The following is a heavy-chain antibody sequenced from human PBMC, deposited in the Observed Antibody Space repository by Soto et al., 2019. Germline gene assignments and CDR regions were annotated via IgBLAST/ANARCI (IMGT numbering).Heavy chain of an antibody. CDR1: GGSISSGDYY. CDR2: IYYSGST. V-gene: IGHV4-30-4*01. J-gene: IGHJ5*02. D-gene: IGHD2-2*01. CDR3: ARRCEYCSSTSCYGGWFDP. Sequence: PSETLSLTCTVSGGSISSGDYYWSWIRQPPGKGLEWIGYIYYSGSTYYNPSLKRRVTISVDTSKNQFSLKLSSVTAADTAVYYCARRCEYCSSTSCYGGWFDPWRQGTLVTVST.